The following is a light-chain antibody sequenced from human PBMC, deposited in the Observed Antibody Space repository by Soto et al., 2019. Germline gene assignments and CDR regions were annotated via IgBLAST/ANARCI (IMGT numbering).Light chain of an antibody. V-gene: IGKV3-20*01. CDR2: GVS. J-gene: IGKJ2*01. CDR3: QQYVTSPYI. CDR1: QSISRY. Sequence: IVLTQSPGTLSLSPGERTTLSCRASQSISRYLAWYQQKPGQAPRLLIHGVSTRATGIPDRFSGSGSGTDFTLTISRLEPEDFAVYYCQQYVTSPYIFGQGTKLEIK.